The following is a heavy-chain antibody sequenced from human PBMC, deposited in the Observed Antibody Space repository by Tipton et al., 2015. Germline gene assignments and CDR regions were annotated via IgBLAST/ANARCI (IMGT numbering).Heavy chain of an antibody. J-gene: IGHJ4*02. D-gene: IGHD4-17*01. V-gene: IGHV4-59*08. CDR1: GGSIGSHF. CDR2: FFHSGNT. CDR3: ARSRYTVTPDS. Sequence: TLSLTCTVSGGSIGSHFWSWIRQPPGKGLEWIGSFFHSGNTFHNPSLRSRVIISVDTSKNQISLTVTSVTAADTAVYYCARSRYTVTPDSWGQGTLVTVSS.